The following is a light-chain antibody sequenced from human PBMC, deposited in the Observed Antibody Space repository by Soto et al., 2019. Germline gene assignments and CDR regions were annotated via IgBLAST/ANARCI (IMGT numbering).Light chain of an antibody. CDR3: MQSLQTPYT. V-gene: IGKV2-28*01. CDR1: QSLLHSNGYNY. Sequence: DIVMTQSPLSLPVTPGEPASISCSSSQSLLHSNGYNYLDWYLQKPGQSPQLLISLGSNRASGVTDRFRGSGSGTDFTLNINRVEAEDVGVYYCMQSLQTPYTFGQGTKLEIK. CDR2: LGS. J-gene: IGKJ2*01.